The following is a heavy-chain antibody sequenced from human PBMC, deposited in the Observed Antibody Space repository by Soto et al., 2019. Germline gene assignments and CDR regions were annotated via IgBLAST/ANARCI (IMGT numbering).Heavy chain of an antibody. J-gene: IGHJ4*02. D-gene: IGHD2-21*01. CDR3: TRGGDPYKTGH. V-gene: IGHV4-59*01. Sequence: PSETLSLTCTVSGGTISRYYWSWIRQPPGKGLEWIGFIHYSGSTNYNPSLKGRVTMSVDTSKNQFSLKLTSVNTADTAIYYCTRGGDPYKTGHWGQGTLVTVSS. CDR2: IHYSGST. CDR1: GGTISRYY.